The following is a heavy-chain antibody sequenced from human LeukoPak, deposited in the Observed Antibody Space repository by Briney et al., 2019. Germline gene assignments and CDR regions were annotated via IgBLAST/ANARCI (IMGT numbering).Heavy chain of an antibody. V-gene: IGHV3-23*01. Sequence: GGSLRLSCAASGFTFSNYGMNWVRQAPGKGLEWVSAISGSARSTFYADSVKGRFTISRDNSKDMVYLHMNSLRAEDTAIYYCAKDLTSYDYGDYGGSDYWGQGTLVTVSS. CDR3: AKDLTSYDYGDYGGSDY. CDR2: ISGSARST. J-gene: IGHJ4*02. CDR1: GFTFSNYG. D-gene: IGHD4-17*01.